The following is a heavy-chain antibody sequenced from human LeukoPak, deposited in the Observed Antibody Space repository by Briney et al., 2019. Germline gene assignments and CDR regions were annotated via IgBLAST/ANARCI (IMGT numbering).Heavy chain of an antibody. CDR1: GFTFSSYA. J-gene: IGHJ4*02. Sequence: PGRSLRLSCAASGFTFSSYAMHWVRQAPGKGLEWVAVFSYDENNKYYADSVKGRFTISRDNSKNTLYLQMNSLRAEDTAVYFCAREITVAQQLVPAYWGQGTLVTVSS. V-gene: IGHV3-30-3*01. D-gene: IGHD6-13*01. CDR3: AREITVAQQLVPAY. CDR2: FSYDENNK.